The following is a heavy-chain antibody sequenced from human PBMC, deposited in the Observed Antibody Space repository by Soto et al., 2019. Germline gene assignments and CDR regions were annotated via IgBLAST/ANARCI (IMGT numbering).Heavy chain of an antibody. J-gene: IGHJ1*01. V-gene: IGHV1-8*01. CDR3: ARETGYDSSGYYRFQYFQH. Sequence: ASVKVSCKASGYTFTSYDINWVRQATGQGLEWMGWMNPNSGNADYAQKFQGRVTITGNTSMSTAYMELSSLRSEDTAVYYCARETGYDSSGYYRFQYFQHWGQGTLVTVSS. D-gene: IGHD3-22*01. CDR2: MNPNSGNA. CDR1: GYTFTSYD.